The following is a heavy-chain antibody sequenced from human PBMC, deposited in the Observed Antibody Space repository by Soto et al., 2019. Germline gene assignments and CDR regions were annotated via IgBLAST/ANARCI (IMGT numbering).Heavy chain of an antibody. CDR1: GGSISSYY. V-gene: IGHV4-59*08. J-gene: IGHJ2*01. Sequence: QVQLQESGPGLVKPSETLSLTCTVSGGSISSYYWSWIRQPPGKGLEWIGDIYYSGSTNYNPSSKRRVTISVDTSKNQFSMKLSSVTAADTAVYYCARLKWYFDLWGRGTLVTVSS. CDR3: ARLKWYFDL. CDR2: IYYSGST.